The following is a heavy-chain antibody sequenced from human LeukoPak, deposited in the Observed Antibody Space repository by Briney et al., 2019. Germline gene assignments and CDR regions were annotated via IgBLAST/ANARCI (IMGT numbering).Heavy chain of an antibody. J-gene: IGHJ6*03. Sequence: SETLSLTFTVSGGCINSYYWTWIRQPRGKVLECIGYMYYSESTNYNPSLKSRVTVSVDTSINQSSLKLSSVTAADTAVYYCARFPGSEEYRPYYYMDVWGKGTTVTVSS. D-gene: IGHD2-15*01. CDR3: ARFPGSEEYRPYYYMDV. CDR2: MYYSEST. V-gene: IGHV4-59*01. CDR1: GGCINSYY.